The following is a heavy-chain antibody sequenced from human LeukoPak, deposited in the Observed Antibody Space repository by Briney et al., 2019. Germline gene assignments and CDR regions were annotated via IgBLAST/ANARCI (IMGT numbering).Heavy chain of an antibody. CDR3: ARDQWLDY. CDR2: IGTSGNTI. J-gene: IGHJ4*02. Sequence: GGSLRLSCAASGFTFSGYIMNWVRQAPGKGLEWVSFIGTSGNTIYYADSVKGRFTVSRDNAKNSLYLQMNSLRAEDTAVYYCARDQWLDYWGQGTLVTASS. V-gene: IGHV3-48*01. D-gene: IGHD6-19*01. CDR1: GFTFSGYI.